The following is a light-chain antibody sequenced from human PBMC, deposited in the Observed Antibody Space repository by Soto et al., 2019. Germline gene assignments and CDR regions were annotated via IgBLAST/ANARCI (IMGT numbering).Light chain of an antibody. V-gene: IGKV2-28*01. J-gene: IGKJ4*01. Sequence: DIVMTQSPLSLPVTPGEPASISCRSSQSLLHSNGYNYLGWYLQKPGQSPQLLIYLGSNRASGVPDRFSGSGSGTDFTLKIRRVEAEDVGVYYCMQALQTPPTFGGGTKVAI. CDR2: LGS. CDR3: MQALQTPPT. CDR1: QSLLHSNGYNY.